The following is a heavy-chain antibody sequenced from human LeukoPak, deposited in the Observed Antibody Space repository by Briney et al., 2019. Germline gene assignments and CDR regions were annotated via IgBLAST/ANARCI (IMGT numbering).Heavy chain of an antibody. D-gene: IGHD2-2*01. CDR1: GFTVSSNY. CDR2: IYSGGST. Sequence: PGGSLRLSCAASGFTVSSNYMSWVRQAPGKGLEWVSVIYSGGSTYYADSVKGRFTISRDNSKNTLYLQMNSLRAEDTAVYYCARDRRDCSSTSCYGWFDPWGQGTLVTVSS. CDR3: ARDRRDCSSTSCYGWFDP. J-gene: IGHJ5*02. V-gene: IGHV3-53*01.